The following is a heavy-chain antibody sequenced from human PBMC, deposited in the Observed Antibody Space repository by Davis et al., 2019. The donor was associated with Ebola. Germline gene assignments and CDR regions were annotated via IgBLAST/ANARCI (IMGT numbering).Heavy chain of an antibody. J-gene: IGHJ4*02. CDR3: ARYGFPTSADY. CDR1: GYSFTSYW. Sequence: VESPKTPRKGPGYSFTSYWIGSVRLMPGKGLEWMGIIYPGDSDTRYSPSFQGQVTISADKSISTAYLQWSSLKASDTAMYYCARYGFPTSADYWGQGTLVTVSS. CDR2: IYPGDSDT. V-gene: IGHV5-51*01. D-gene: IGHD3-10*01.